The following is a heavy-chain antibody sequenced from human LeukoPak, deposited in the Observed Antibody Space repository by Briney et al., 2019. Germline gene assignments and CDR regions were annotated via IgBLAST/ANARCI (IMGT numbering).Heavy chain of an antibody. CDR2: IYPGDSDT. CDR3: ARRDYVPIFDY. J-gene: IGHJ4*02. V-gene: IGHV5-51*01. D-gene: IGHD4-17*01. CDR1: GYSFTSYW. Sequence: GESLKISCKGSGYSFTSYWIGWGRQMPGKGLEWMGFIYPGDSDTRYSPSFQGQVTISADKTISTAYLQWSSLKASDTAMYYCARRDYVPIFDYWGQGTMVTVCS.